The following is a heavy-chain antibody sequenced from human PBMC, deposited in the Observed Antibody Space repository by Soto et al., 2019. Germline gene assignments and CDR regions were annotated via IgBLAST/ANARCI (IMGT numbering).Heavy chain of an antibody. CDR3: AKDLFHWRPAGWGGFDR. Sequence: GGSLRLSCAASAFTFTSYWMTRVRQAPGKGLEWVAHIKQDGSEKFYVDSVEGRFTISRDNAKNSVFLQVNNVRADDTAHYYCAKDLFHWRPAGWGGFDRWGQGILVTVSS. D-gene: IGHD3-16*01. CDR1: AFTFTSYW. V-gene: IGHV3-7*03. CDR2: IKQDGSEK. J-gene: IGHJ5*02.